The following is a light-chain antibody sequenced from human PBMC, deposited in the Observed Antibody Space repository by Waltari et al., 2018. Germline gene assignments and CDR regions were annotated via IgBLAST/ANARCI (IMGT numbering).Light chain of an antibody. V-gene: IGKV1-5*03. CDR3: QQYNSYSLLS. J-gene: IGKJ4*01. CDR1: QSISKL. Sequence: DIQMTQSPSTLSASVGDRVIFSCRASQSISKLLAWYQQKPGKAPKLLIYKASTLEGGVPSRFSGSGSGTEFTLTISSLQPEDFATYYCQQYNSYSLLSFGGGTKVEIK. CDR2: KAS.